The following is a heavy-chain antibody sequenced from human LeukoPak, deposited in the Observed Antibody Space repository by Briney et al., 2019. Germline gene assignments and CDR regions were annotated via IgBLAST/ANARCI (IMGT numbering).Heavy chain of an antibody. CDR2: ISGSGGST. V-gene: IGHV3-23*01. CDR3: TRVGVAAAALDFDY. CDR1: GFTFSSYA. D-gene: IGHD6-13*01. Sequence: GGSLRLSCAASGFTFSSYAMSWVRQAPGKGLEWVSAISGSGGSTYYADSVKGRFTISRDNSKNTLYLQMNSLRAEDTAVYYCTRVGVAAAALDFDYWGQGTLVTVSS. J-gene: IGHJ4*02.